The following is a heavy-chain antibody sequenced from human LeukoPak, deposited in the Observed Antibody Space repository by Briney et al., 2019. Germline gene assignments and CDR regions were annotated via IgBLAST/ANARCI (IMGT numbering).Heavy chain of an antibody. CDR1: GGSISSHY. Sequence: SETLSLTCTVSGGSISSHYWSWIRQPPGKGLEWIGYIYYSGSTNYNPSLKSRVTISVDTSKNQFSLKLSSVTAADTAVYYCARLYSSGYPVDYWGQGTLVTVSS. V-gene: IGHV4-59*11. CDR3: ARLYSSGYPVDY. J-gene: IGHJ4*02. CDR2: IYYSGST. D-gene: IGHD3-22*01.